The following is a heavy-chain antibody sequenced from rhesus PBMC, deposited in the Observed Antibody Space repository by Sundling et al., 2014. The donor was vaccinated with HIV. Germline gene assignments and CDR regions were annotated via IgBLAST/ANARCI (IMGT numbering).Heavy chain of an antibody. CDR2: IIPLVGIT. D-gene: IGHD6-25*01. Sequence: QVQLVQSGSEVKKPGASVKVSCKASGFTFGSYGITWVRQAPGQGLEWMGVIIPLVGITNYAGKFQGRVTITADTSTRTAYMELSSLRSEDTAVYYCTFGLAAPYYFDFWGQGSPGHRLR. CDR3: TFGLAAPYYFDF. J-gene: IGHJ4*01. V-gene: IGHV1-198*02. CDR1: GFTFGSYG.